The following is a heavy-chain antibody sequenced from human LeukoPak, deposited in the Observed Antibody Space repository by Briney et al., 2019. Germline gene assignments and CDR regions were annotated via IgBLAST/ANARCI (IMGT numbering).Heavy chain of an antibody. CDR2: ISAYNGDT. Sequence: GASVKVSCKASGYTFTSRGITWVRQAPGQGFEWMGWISAYNGDTKYPETSQVRVTLTTDTSTNTVYMELRNLKSDDTAVYYCARGGSGSYYDYWGQGTLITASS. V-gene: IGHV1-18*01. CDR1: GYTFTSRG. D-gene: IGHD3-10*01. J-gene: IGHJ4*02. CDR3: ARGGSGSYYDY.